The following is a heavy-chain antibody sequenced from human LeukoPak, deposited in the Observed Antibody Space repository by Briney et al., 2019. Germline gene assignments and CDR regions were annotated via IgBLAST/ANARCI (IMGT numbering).Heavy chain of an antibody. D-gene: IGHD4/OR15-4a*01. CDR3: ATTSVVLFSEAFDI. CDR2: INPSGGTT. J-gene: IGHJ3*02. CDR1: GYTFTSSY. V-gene: IGHV1-46*01. Sequence: ASVKVSCKASGYTFTSSYIHWVRQAPGQGLEWMGIINPSGGTTIYAQKFQGRVTMTSTDTDYMELSSLRSEDTAVYYCATTSVVLFSEAFDIWGQGTMVTVSS.